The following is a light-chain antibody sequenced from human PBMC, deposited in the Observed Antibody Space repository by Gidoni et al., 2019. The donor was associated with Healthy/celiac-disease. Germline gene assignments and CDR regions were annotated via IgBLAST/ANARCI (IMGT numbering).Light chain of an antibody. Sequence: EIVLTQSPATLSVSPGESATLHCRASQGVSSNLAWYQHKPGQAPRLLIYGASTRATGIPARFSGSGSGTEFTLTISSLQSEDLAVYYCQQYNNWPPYTFGQGTKLEIK. J-gene: IGKJ2*01. CDR3: QQYNNWPPYT. CDR2: GAS. CDR1: QGVSSN. V-gene: IGKV3-15*01.